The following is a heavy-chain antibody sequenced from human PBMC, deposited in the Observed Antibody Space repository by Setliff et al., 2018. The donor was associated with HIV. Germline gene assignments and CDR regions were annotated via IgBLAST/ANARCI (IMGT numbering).Heavy chain of an antibody. V-gene: IGHV4-61*09. D-gene: IGHD2-15*01. Sequence: SETLSLTCTVSGGSIRSEGYYWSWIRQPAGKGLEWIGHIYTSGSTNYNPSLKSRVTISADTSKKQLSLKLRSVTAADTAVYYCAKEGGYCSGDTCFGFDYWGQGTLVTVSS. CDR1: GGSIRSEGYY. J-gene: IGHJ4*02. CDR2: IYTSGST. CDR3: AKEGGYCSGDTCFGFDY.